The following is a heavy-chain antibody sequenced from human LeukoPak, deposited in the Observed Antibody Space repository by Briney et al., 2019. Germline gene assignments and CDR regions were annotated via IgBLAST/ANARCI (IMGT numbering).Heavy chain of an antibody. CDR3: ARPKYSSSLAFDY. J-gene: IGHJ4*02. D-gene: IGHD6-6*01. CDR1: GHSLTTSL. CDR2: IYLGDSET. Sequence: GESLKISCKDSGHSLTTSLIVWVRQKPGKGLEWMGVIYLGDSETKYSPSFQGQVSFSADKSISTAYLQWDSLKTSDTAIYYCARPKYSSSLAFDYWAREPRSPSPQ. V-gene: IGHV5-51*01.